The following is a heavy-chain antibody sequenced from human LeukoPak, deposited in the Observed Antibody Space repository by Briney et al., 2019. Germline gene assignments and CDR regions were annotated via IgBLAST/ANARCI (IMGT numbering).Heavy chain of an antibody. CDR3: ARYLDYGGNSRVFQH. CDR1: GGSISSYY. V-gene: IGHV4-34*01. CDR2: INHGGST. D-gene: IGHD4-23*01. J-gene: IGHJ1*01. Sequence: SETLSLTCTVSGGSISSYYWTWIRQPPGKGLEWIGEINHGGSTNYNPSLKSRVTIPVDTSKNQFSLKLSSVTAADTAVYYCARYLDYGGNSRVFQHWGQGTLVTVSS.